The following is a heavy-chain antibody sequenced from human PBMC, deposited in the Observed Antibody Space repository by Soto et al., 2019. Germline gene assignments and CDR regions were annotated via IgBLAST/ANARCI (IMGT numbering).Heavy chain of an antibody. J-gene: IGHJ3*02. CDR2: IIPIFGTA. CDR1: GGTFSSYA. D-gene: IGHD2-15*01. Sequence: QVQLVQSGAEVKKPGSSVKVSCKASGGTFSSYAISWVRQAPGQGLVWMGGIIPIFGTANYSQKFQGRVTITADKSTSTAYRELSSLISEDTAVYYCASYVLPGAFDIWGQGTMVTVSS. V-gene: IGHV1-69*06. CDR3: ASYVLPGAFDI.